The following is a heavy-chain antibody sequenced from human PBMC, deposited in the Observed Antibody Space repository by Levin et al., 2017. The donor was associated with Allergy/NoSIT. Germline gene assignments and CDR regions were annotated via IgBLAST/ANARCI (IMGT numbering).Heavy chain of an antibody. CDR1: GFTLISYG. D-gene: IGHD6-19*01. Sequence: LSLTCAASGFTLISYGMHWVRQAPGKGLEWVAVISYDGSDKYYADSVKGRFTISRDNSKNTLFLQMNSLRAEDTAVYYCAKDGGSGWYGYFQHWGQGTLVTVSS. J-gene: IGHJ1*01. V-gene: IGHV3-30*18. CDR2: ISYDGSDK. CDR3: AKDGGSGWYGYFQH.